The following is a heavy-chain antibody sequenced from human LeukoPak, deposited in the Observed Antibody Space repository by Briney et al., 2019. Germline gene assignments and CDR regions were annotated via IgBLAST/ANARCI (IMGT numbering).Heavy chain of an antibody. D-gene: IGHD4-17*01. J-gene: IGHJ5*02. Sequence: SETLSLTCTVSGGSISSYYWSWIRQPPGKGLECIGDIHYSGSTNYKPSLKSRVTISVDTSKNQFSLKLSSVTAADTAVYYCARVEEPTVTTRRGTNWFDPWGQGTLVTVSS. V-gene: IGHV4-59*01. CDR1: GGSISSYY. CDR2: IHYSGST. CDR3: ARVEEPTVTTRRGTNWFDP.